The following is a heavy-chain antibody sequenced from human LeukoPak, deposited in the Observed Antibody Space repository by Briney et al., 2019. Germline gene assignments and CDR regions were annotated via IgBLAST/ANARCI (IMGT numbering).Heavy chain of an antibody. CDR3: ARVGGVPAAHFDS. CDR2: IYSSGTT. D-gene: IGHD2-2*01. V-gene: IGHV3-53*01. J-gene: IGHJ4*02. CDR1: GFTFSSYS. Sequence: GGSLRLSCAASGFTFSSYSMNWVRQAPGKGLEWVSLIYSSGTTYYADSVQGRFTISRDNSKNSLYLEMNSLRAEDTAVYYCARVGGVPAAHFDSWGQGTLVTVSS.